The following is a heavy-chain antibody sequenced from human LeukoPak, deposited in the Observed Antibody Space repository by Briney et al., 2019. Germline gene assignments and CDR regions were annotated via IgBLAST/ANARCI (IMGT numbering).Heavy chain of an antibody. V-gene: IGHV3-33*06. CDR2: IWYDGSNK. D-gene: IGHD3-10*01. Sequence: GGSLRLACAASGFTFSSYGMHWVRQAPGKGLEWVAVIWYDGSNKYYADSVKGRFTISRDNSKNTLYLQMNSLRAEDTAVYYCAKAMVRGFTSISAFDYWGQGTLVTVSS. CDR3: AKAMVRGFTSISAFDY. CDR1: GFTFSSYG. J-gene: IGHJ4*02.